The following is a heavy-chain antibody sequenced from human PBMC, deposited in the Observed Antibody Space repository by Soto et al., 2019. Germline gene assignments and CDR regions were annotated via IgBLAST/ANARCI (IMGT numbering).Heavy chain of an antibody. Sequence: EVQLVESGGGLVQHGGSLRLSCAASEFIVNYNYMTWVRQAPGKGLEWVSIIYSGGSTSYADSVKGRFTISRDNSKNTLYLQMDSLRAEDTAVYYCARGNTQLATLGVDYWGQGTLVTVSS. V-gene: IGHV3-66*01. CDR1: EFIVNYNY. CDR3: ARGNTQLATLGVDY. D-gene: IGHD5-12*01. CDR2: IYSGGST. J-gene: IGHJ4*02.